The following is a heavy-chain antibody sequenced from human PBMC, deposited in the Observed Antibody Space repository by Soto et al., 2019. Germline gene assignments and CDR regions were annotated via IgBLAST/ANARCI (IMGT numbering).Heavy chain of an antibody. CDR2: ISAYNGNT. V-gene: IGHV1-18*04. D-gene: IGHD3-3*01. CDR3: AAYYDFWSGHNRGYYYGMDV. J-gene: IGHJ6*02. CDR1: GYTFTSYG. Sequence: ASVKVSCKASGYTFTSYGISWVRQAPGQGLEWMGWISAYNGNTNYAQKLQGRVTMTTDTSTSTAYMELRSLRSDDTAVYYCAAYYDFWSGHNRGYYYGMDVWGQGTTVTVSS.